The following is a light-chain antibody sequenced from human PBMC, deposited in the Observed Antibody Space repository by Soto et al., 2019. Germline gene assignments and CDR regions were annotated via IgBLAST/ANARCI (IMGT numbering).Light chain of an antibody. V-gene: IGKV3-15*01. Sequence: EIVMTQSPATLSVSPGERATLSCRASQSVSSNLAWYQQKPGQAPRLLIYGASTRATGIPARFSGSGSGTEFTLTLSSLQSEDFSVYYCQQYNNRPPRTFGQGTKVEIK. CDR3: QQYNNRPPRT. CDR1: QSVSSN. J-gene: IGKJ1*01. CDR2: GAS.